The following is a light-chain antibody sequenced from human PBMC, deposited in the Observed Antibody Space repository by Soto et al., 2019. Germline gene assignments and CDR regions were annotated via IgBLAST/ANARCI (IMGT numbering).Light chain of an antibody. CDR3: QNHGTT. CDR1: QSVTNSE. V-gene: IGKV3-20*01. CDR2: AAS. J-gene: IGKJ1*01. Sequence: FVLTQSPGNLSLSPGERVTFSCKVSQSVTNSELAWYQQKPSQAPRLLIYAASSRATGIPDRFSGGGSGTDFTLTISRLEPEDSAVYYCQNHGTTFGQGTKVDIK.